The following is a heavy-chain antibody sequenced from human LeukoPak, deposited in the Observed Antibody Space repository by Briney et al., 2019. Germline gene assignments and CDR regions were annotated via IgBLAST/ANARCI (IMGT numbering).Heavy chain of an antibody. V-gene: IGHV3-23*01. Sequence: GGSLRLSCVASGFTFNTYGMSWVRQAPGKGLEWVSAITGSGSSTEYADSVKGRFTISRDNSKNTLYLQMNSLRAEDTAVYYCAKSGSIWYYFDYWGQGTLVTVSS. J-gene: IGHJ4*02. CDR1: GFTFNTYG. CDR3: AKSGSIWYYFDY. CDR2: ITGSGSST. D-gene: IGHD6-13*01.